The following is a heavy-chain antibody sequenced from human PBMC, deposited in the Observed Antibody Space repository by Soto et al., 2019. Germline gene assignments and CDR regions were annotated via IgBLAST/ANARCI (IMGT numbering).Heavy chain of an antibody. D-gene: IGHD4-17*01. J-gene: IGHJ4*02. Sequence: QVQLQESGPGLVKPSQTLSLTCTVSGGSISSGDYYWSWIRQPPGKGLEWIGYIYYSGSTYYNPSRKSRVTRSVDTSKNQFSLKLSSVTAADTAVYYCARGGGVELRYDYWGQGTLVTVSS. CDR3: ARGGGVELRYDY. CDR2: IYYSGST. CDR1: GGSISSGDYY. V-gene: IGHV4-30-4*01.